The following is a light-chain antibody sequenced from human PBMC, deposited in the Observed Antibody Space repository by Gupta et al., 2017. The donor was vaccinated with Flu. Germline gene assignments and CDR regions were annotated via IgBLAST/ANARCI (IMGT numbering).Light chain of an antibody. J-gene: IGLJ1*01. Sequence: QSVLTQPPSVSGAPGQRVTISCTGSSSNIGAGFDVHWFQHLPGTAPKLLINGDNNRPSGVPDRFSASKSGTSASLAITGLQAEDEADYYCQSYDSSLDGLCVFGTGTKVTVL. V-gene: IGLV1-40*01. CDR1: SSNIGAGFD. CDR2: GDN. CDR3: QSYDSSLDGLCV.